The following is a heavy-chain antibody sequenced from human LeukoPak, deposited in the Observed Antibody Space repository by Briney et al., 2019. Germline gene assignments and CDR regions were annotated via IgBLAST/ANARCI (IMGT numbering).Heavy chain of an antibody. Sequence: GGSLRLSCAASGFTFSDYSMNWVRQAPGKGLEWVSSISSSSIYIYYADSVKGRFTISRDNSKNTLYLQMNSLRVEDTAVYYCAKEGGYCSSTSCYDYWGQGTLVTVSS. J-gene: IGHJ4*02. D-gene: IGHD2-2*01. CDR2: ISSSSIYI. V-gene: IGHV3-21*04. CDR1: GFTFSDYS. CDR3: AKEGGYCSSTSCYDY.